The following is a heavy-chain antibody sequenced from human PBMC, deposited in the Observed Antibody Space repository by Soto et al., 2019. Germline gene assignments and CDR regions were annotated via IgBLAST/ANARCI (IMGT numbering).Heavy chain of an antibody. CDR3: AKEVRDYYDSSGYYYSRYLDY. V-gene: IGHV3-30*18. Sequence: GGALRLSRAASGFTFSSYGMPGGRQAPGKGLGGGAVISYDGSNKYYADSVKGRFTISRDNSKNTLYLQMNSLRAEDTAVYYCAKEVRDYYDSSGYYYSRYLDYWGQGTLVTVS. CDR2: ISYDGSNK. D-gene: IGHD3-22*01. CDR1: GFTFSSYG. J-gene: IGHJ4*02.